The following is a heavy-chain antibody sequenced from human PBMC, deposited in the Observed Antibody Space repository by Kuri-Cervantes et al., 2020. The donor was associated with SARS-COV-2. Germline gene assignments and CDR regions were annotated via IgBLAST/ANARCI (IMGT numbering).Heavy chain of an antibody. Sequence: GESLKISCAASGFTFSSYSMNWVRQAPGKGLEWVSSISSSSSYIYYADSVKGRFTISRDNAKNSLYLQMNSLRAEDTAVYYCARGVGSYYYYYYMDVWGKGTLVTVSS. D-gene: IGHD3-10*01. CDR1: GFTFSSYS. V-gene: IGHV3-21*01. CDR3: ARGVGSYYYYYYMDV. J-gene: IGHJ6*03. CDR2: ISSSSSYI.